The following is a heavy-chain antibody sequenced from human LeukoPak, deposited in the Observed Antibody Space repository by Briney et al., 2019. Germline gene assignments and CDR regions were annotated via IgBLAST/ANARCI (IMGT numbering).Heavy chain of an antibody. CDR1: GLTFSSYS. D-gene: IGHD4-17*01. CDR3: ARERDGDYDY. V-gene: IGHV3-21*01. Sequence: GGSLRLSCAASGLTFSSYSMNWVRQAPGKGLEWVSSTSSSSSYIYYADSVKGRFTISRDNAKNSLYLQMNSLRAEDTAVYYCARERDGDYDYWGQGTLVTVSS. J-gene: IGHJ4*02. CDR2: TSSSSSYI.